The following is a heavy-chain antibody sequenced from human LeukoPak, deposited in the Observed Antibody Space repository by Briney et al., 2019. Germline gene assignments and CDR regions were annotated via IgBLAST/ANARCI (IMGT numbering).Heavy chain of an antibody. Sequence: PSETLSLTCTVSGYSISSGYYWGWIRQPAGKGLEWIGRIYTSGSTNYNPSFKSRVTISVDTSNNQFSLKLSSVTAADTAVYYCARSTRSWFDPWGQGTLVTVSS. D-gene: IGHD3-10*01. CDR2: IYTSGST. CDR1: GYSISSGYY. CDR3: ARSTRSWFDP. J-gene: IGHJ5*02. V-gene: IGHV4-61*02.